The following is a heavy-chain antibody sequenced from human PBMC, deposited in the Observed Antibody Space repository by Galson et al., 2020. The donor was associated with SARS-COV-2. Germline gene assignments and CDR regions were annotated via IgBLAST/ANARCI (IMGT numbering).Heavy chain of an antibody. J-gene: IGHJ4*02. CDR2: IYHSGST. CDR1: GYSISSGYY. V-gene: IGHV4-38-2*02. Sequence: SETLSLTCTVSGYSISSGYYWGWIRQPPGKGLEWIGSIYHSGSTYYNPSLKSRVTISVDTSKNQFSLKLSSVTAADTAVYYCARVGDDFWSGHNFDYWGQGTLVTVSS. D-gene: IGHD3-3*01. CDR3: ARVGDDFWSGHNFDY.